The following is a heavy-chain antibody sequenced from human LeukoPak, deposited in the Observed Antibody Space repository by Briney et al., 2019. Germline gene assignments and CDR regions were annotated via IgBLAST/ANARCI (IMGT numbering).Heavy chain of an antibody. J-gene: IGHJ1*01. V-gene: IGHV4-4*07. D-gene: IGHD2-15*01. CDR1: GDSISSFF. Sequence: PSETLSLTCTVSGDSISSFFWSWIRQPAGKGLEWIGRIHGSGSTNYNPSLRSRVAMSVDTSNNQFSLSLSSVTAADTAVYYCAGRGHRYSRDWGQGILVTVSS. CDR3: AGRGHRYSRD. CDR2: IHGSGST.